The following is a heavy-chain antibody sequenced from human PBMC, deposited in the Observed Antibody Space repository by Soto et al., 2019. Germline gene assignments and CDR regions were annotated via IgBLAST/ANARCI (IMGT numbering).Heavy chain of an antibody. CDR2: VSHDGSNE. J-gene: IGHJ6*02. CDR3: AKDSMVLVTARAGYGMDV. V-gene: IGHV3-30*18. Sequence: QVQVVESGGGVVQAGRSLRLSCAASGFSFSSYGMHWVRQAPGKGLEWVAVVSHDGSNEFYVDSVKGRFTISRDNSKNTVYLEMNSLRVEDTGVYHCAKDSMVLVTARAGYGMDVWGQGTTVSVSS. CDR1: GFSFSSYG. D-gene: IGHD2-21*02.